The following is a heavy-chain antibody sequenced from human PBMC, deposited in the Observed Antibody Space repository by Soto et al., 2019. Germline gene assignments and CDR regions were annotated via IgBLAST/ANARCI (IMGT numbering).Heavy chain of an antibody. CDR1: GGSISSGGYY. V-gene: IGHV4-31*03. CDR3: ARAPRLPILYYYYGMDV. CDR2: IYYSGST. Sequence: QVQLQESGPGLVKPSQTLSLTCTVSGGSISSGGYYWSWIRQHPGKGLEWLGYIYYSGSTYYNPSLKSRVTISVDTSKNQFSLKLSSVTAADTAVYYCARAPRLPILYYYYGMDVWGQGTTVTVSS. J-gene: IGHJ6*02.